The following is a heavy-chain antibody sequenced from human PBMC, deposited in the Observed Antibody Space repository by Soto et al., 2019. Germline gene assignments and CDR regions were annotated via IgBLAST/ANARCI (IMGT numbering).Heavy chain of an antibody. CDR3: AKELSVGGGYYFDY. J-gene: IGHJ4*02. D-gene: IGHD3-16*01. CDR2: ISGSGGST. Sequence: EVQLLESGGGLVQPGGSLRLSCAASGFTLSSYAMSWVRQAPGKGLEWVSAISGSGGSTYYADSVKGRFTISRDNSKNTLDLEMNSLRAEDTAVYYCAKELSVGGGYYFDYWGQGTLVTVSS. V-gene: IGHV3-23*01. CDR1: GFTLSSYA.